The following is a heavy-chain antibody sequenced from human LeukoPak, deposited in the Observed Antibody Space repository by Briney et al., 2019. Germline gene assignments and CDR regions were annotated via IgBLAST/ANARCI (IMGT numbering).Heavy chain of an antibody. V-gene: IGHV4-4*02. Sequence: PSGTLSLTCAVSGGSITNYHYWTWVRQAPGKGLEWIADIFHTGIANHNPSLKSRVTISMDRSKNQFSLTLISVTAADTAVYYCGGGGEAWELLGYWGQGTLVTVSS. D-gene: IGHD3-16*01. CDR2: IFHTGIA. CDR1: GGSITNYHY. CDR3: GGGGEAWELLGY. J-gene: IGHJ4*02.